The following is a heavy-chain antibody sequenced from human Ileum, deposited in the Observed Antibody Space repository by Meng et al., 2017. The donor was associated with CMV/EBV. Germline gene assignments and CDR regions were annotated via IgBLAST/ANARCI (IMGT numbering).Heavy chain of an antibody. D-gene: IGHD3-3*01. CDR1: GGSFSGYY. V-gene: IGHV4-34*01. Sequence: SETLSLTYAVYGGSFSGYYWSWIRQPPGKGLEWIGEINHSGSTNYNPSLKSRVTISVDTSKNQFSLKLSSVTAADTAVYYCARVYYDFWSGYPYYYYGMDVWGQGTTVTGAS. J-gene: IGHJ6*02. CDR3: ARVYYDFWSGYPYYYYGMDV. CDR2: INHSGST.